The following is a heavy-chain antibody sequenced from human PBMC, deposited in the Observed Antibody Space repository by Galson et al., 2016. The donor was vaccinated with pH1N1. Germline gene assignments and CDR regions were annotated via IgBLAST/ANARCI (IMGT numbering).Heavy chain of an antibody. CDR3: ARLDYGDYSGYFEY. D-gene: IGHD4-17*01. CDR2: IDWDDDK. Sequence: PALVKPTQTLTLTCTFSGFSLSTSGMCVSWIRQPPGKALEWLALIDWDDDKYYSTSLKTRLTISKDTSKNQVVLTMTNMDPVDTATHSFARLDYGDYSGYFEYWGQGTLVTVSS. CDR1: GFSLSTSGMC. J-gene: IGHJ4*02. V-gene: IGHV2-70*01.